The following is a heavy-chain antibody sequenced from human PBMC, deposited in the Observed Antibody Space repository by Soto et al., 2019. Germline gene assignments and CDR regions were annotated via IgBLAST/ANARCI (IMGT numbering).Heavy chain of an antibody. CDR2: ISAYNGNT. J-gene: IGHJ4*02. CDR1: GYTFTSYG. V-gene: IGHV1-18*01. CDR3: ARTTYYDFWSGPSPFDY. D-gene: IGHD3-3*01. Sequence: GASVKVSCKASGYTFTSYGISWVRQAPGQGLEWMGWISAYNGNTNYAQKLQGRVTMTTDTSTSTAYMELRSLRSDDTAVYYCARTTYYDFWSGPSPFDYWGQGTLVTVSS.